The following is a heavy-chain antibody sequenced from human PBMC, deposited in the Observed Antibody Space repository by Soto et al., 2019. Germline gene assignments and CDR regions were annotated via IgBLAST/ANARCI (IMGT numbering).Heavy chain of an antibody. CDR1: GYTFTSYA. J-gene: IGHJ6*02. CDR2: INAGNGNT. Sequence: ASVKVSCKASGYTFTSYAMHWVRQAPGQRLEWMGWINAGNGNTNYAQKLQGRVTMTTDTSTSTAYMELRSLRSDDTAVYYCARAEAYYYGMDVWGQGTTVTVSS. V-gene: IGHV1-3*01. CDR3: ARAEAYYYGMDV.